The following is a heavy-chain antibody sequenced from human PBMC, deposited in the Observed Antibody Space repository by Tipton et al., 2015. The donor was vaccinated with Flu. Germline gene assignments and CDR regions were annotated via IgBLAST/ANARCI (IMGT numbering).Heavy chain of an antibody. V-gene: IGHV4-34*01. Sequence: LRLSCAVYGGSFSGYYWSWIRQPPGKGLEWIGEINHCGSTNYNPSLKSRVTISVDTSKNQFSLKLSSVTAADTAVYYCARGGRTTVTPDYWGQGTLVTVSS. CDR1: GGSFSGYY. J-gene: IGHJ4*02. CDR3: ARGGRTTVTPDY. CDR2: INHCGST. D-gene: IGHD4-11*01.